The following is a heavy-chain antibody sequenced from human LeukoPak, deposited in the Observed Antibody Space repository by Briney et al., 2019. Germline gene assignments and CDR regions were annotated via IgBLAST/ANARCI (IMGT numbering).Heavy chain of an antibody. D-gene: IGHD3-22*01. CDR1: GYSLTSYW. J-gene: IGHJ4*02. CDR2: IYPGESDT. Sequence: GEGLKSYCKGPGYSLTSYWIGWVRQVRGKGLEWMGSIYPGESDTRYSTSFQGQATISADKTISTAYLQWKSLKASHTALYYFARHSSGYNSGYGGQGTLVTVSS. CDR3: ARHSSGYNSGY. V-gene: IGHV5-51*01.